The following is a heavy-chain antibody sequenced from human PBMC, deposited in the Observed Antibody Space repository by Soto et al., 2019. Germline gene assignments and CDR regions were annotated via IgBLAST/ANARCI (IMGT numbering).Heavy chain of an antibody. CDR1: GNTFTTYA. CDR3: ARALCGGDCYSYHFDY. Sequence: QVQVLQPGVEGKKPGASVKVSCKALGNTFTTYAIHWVRQPPGQRLEGMGWINTGNGYTKYSQNFQGRVTITRDTSASTAYMELSSLRSEDTAVYYCARALCGGDCYSYHFDYWGQGTLVTVSS. D-gene: IGHD2-21*02. V-gene: IGHV1-3*04. J-gene: IGHJ4*02. CDR2: INTGNGYT.